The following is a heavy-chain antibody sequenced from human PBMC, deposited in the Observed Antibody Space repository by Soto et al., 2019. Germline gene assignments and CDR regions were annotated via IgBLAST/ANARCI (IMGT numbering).Heavy chain of an antibody. J-gene: IGHJ5*02. Sequence: SVKVSCKASGGTFSSYAISWVRQAPGQGLEWMGGIIPIFGTANYAQKFQGRVTITADESTSTAYMELSSLRSEDTAVYCCARIRGPIVVVPAANNWFDPWGQGTLVTVSS. V-gene: IGHV1-69*13. CDR3: ARIRGPIVVVPAANNWFDP. D-gene: IGHD2-2*01. CDR1: GGTFSSYA. CDR2: IIPIFGTA.